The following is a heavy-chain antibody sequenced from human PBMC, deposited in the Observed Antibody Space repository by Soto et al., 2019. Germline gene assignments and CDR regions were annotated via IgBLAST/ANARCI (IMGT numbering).Heavy chain of an antibody. J-gene: IGHJ3*02. D-gene: IGHD3-22*01. Sequence: PSETLSLTCTVSGGSVSSGSYYWSWIRQPPGKGLAWIGYIYYSGSTHYNPSLRSRVTISVDTSKNQFSLKLSSVTAADTAVYYGATRSSGYYYLDAVDIWGQGTMVTVAS. CDR1: GGSVSSGSYY. CDR3: ATRSSGYYYLDAVDI. V-gene: IGHV4-61*01. CDR2: IYYSGST.